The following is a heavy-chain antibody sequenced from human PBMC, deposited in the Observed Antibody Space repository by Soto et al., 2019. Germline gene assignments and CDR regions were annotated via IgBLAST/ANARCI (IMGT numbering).Heavy chain of an antibody. CDR1: GYTFTSYY. D-gene: IGHD3-3*01. V-gene: IGHV1-46*01. CDR3: ARERFLEWSTHYYYGMDV. J-gene: IGHJ6*02. Sequence: ASVKVSCKASGYTFTSYYMHWVRQAPGQGLEWMGIINPSGGSTSYAQKFQGRVTMTRDTSTSTVYMELSSLRSEDTAVYYCARERFLEWSTHYYYGMDVWGQGTTVTVLL. CDR2: INPSGGST.